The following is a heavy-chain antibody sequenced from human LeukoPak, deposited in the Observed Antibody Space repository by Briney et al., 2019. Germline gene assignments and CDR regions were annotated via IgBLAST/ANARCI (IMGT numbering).Heavy chain of an antibody. V-gene: IGHV1-46*01. J-gene: IGHJ4*02. CDR1: GYTFTSYY. CDR2: INPNVGST. CDR3: ARVGYYESSGYYEY. Sequence: ASVKVSCKASGYTFTSYYVHWVRQAPGQGLEWLGIINPNVGSTNYAQKFQGRVTLTSDTSTSTVYMELSSLRSDDTAVYYCARVGYYESSGYYEYWGQGTLVTVSS. D-gene: IGHD3-22*01.